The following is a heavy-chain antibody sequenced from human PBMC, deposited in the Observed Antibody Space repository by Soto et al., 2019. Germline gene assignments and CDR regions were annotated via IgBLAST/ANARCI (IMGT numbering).Heavy chain of an antibody. Sequence: GGSLRLSCAASGFTFNSYSMNWVRQAPGKGLEWVSSMSRSSRYIYYADSVKGRFTISRDNAKNSVYLQMNSLRAEDTAVYYCARDGGVAATLANYFDYWGQGTLVTVSS. CDR2: MSRSSRYI. D-gene: IGHD2-15*01. CDR1: GFTFNSYS. J-gene: IGHJ4*02. V-gene: IGHV3-21*01. CDR3: ARDGGVAATLANYFDY.